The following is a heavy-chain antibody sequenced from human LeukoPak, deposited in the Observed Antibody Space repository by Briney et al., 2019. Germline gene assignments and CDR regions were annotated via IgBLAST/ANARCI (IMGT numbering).Heavy chain of an antibody. CDR2: INPNSGGT. CDR1: GYTFTGYY. Sequence: ASVKVSCKASGYTFTGYYMHWVRQAPGQGLEWMGWINPNSGGTNYAQKFQGRVTMTRDTSISTAYMELSRLRSDDTAVYYCARDSITISGVVYYYYYGMDVWGQGTTVTVSS. CDR3: ARDSITISGVVYYYYYGMDV. D-gene: IGHD3-3*01. V-gene: IGHV1-2*02. J-gene: IGHJ6*02.